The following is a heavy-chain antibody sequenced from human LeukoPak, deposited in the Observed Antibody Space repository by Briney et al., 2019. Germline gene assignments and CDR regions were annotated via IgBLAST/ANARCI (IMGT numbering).Heavy chain of an antibody. D-gene: IGHD1-26*01. Sequence: KTSETLSLTCTVSGVSISSYYWSWIRQPPGKGLEWIGYIYYSGSTNYNPSLKSRVTISVDTSKNQFSLKLSSVTAADTAVYYCARLQSGSYYVYAFDIWGQGTMVTVSS. V-gene: IGHV4-59*08. CDR2: IYYSGST. CDR3: ARLQSGSYYVYAFDI. CDR1: GVSISSYY. J-gene: IGHJ3*02.